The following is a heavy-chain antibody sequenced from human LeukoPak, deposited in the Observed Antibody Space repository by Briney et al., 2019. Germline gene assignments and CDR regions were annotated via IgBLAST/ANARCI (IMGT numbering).Heavy chain of an antibody. J-gene: IGHJ3*02. V-gene: IGHV3-33*01. Sequence: PGGSLRLSCAASGISFRSYGMHWVRQAPGKGLEWVTFIWYDASNKYYAESVKGRFTISRDNVKQSLGLQMSSLRVDDTAVYYCARGPGDFDGSDIWGQGTMVTVSS. CDR3: ARGPGDFDGSDI. CDR1: GISFRSYG. D-gene: IGHD1-14*01. CDR2: IWYDASNK.